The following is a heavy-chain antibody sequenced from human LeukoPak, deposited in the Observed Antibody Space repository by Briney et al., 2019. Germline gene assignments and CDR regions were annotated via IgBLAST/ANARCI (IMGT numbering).Heavy chain of an antibody. Sequence: GGTLRLSCAASGFTFSSYGMSWVRQAPGKGLEWVSGISGSGVSTYYADSVKGRFTISRDNSKNTLYLQMNSLRAEDTAVYYCAKTAPYSGYDYGPFDYWGQGTLVTVSS. D-gene: IGHD5-12*01. J-gene: IGHJ4*02. CDR3: AKTAPYSGYDYGPFDY. CDR2: ISGSGVST. V-gene: IGHV3-23*01. CDR1: GFTFSSYG.